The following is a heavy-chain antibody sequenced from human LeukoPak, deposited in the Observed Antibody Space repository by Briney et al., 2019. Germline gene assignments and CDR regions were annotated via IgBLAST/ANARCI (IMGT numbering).Heavy chain of an antibody. J-gene: IGHJ4*02. CDR3: ARDFAYNTFDY. D-gene: IGHD1-14*01. CDR1: GFTFKSAW. Sequence: PGGSLRLSCAASGFTFKSAWMTWVRQAPGKGLEWVANIKEDGSQKNYVGSVKGRFTISRDNTKNSLYLQLSSLSAEDTAVYYCARDFAYNTFDYWGQGTLVTVSS. CDR2: IKEDGSQK. V-gene: IGHV3-7*01.